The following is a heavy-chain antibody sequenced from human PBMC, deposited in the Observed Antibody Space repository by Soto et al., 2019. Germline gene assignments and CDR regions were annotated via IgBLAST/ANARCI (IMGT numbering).Heavy chain of an antibody. CDR1: GFSFSTNTVG. D-gene: IGHD3-16*01. V-gene: IGHV2-5*02. CDR3: AHRRDYGRMDV. CDR2: IYGDDSK. Sequence: SGPTLVNPTQTLTLTCTFSGFSFSTNTVGVIWIRQPPGKDQEWLALIYGDDSKIYSPSLKSRFTINKDTFKNQVVFTMTNMDPVDAATYYCAHRRDYGRMDVWGQGTTVTVSS. J-gene: IGHJ6*02.